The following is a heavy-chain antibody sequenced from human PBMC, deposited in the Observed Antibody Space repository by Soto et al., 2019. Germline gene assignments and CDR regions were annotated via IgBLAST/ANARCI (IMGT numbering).Heavy chain of an antibody. CDR2: ISWNSGSI. Sequence: EVQLVESGGGLVQPGRSLRLSCAASGFTFGDFALYWVRQDPGKGLEWVSVISWNSGSIGYADSVKGRFTISRDNAKNSLYLQMNNLRAEDTALYYCAKGLYASGKLESWGQGTLVTVSS. V-gene: IGHV3-9*01. CDR3: AKGLYASGKLES. CDR1: GFTFGDFA. D-gene: IGHD3-10*01. J-gene: IGHJ4*02.